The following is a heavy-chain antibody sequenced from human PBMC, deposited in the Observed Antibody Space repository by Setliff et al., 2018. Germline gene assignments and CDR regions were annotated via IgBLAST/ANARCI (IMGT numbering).Heavy chain of an antibody. CDR2: IYFGGSA. D-gene: IGHD6-19*01. CDR1: GGSISSYY. J-gene: IGHJ6*03. V-gene: IGHV4-4*07. Sequence: TSETLSLTCTVSGGSISSYYWSWIRQPAGKGLEWIGHIYFGGSANYNPSLKSRVTMSIDTSKNQFSLRLNSVTAADMAVYYCAREQWLDPPGYYYMDVWAKGTTVTVSS. CDR3: AREQWLDPPGYYYMDV.